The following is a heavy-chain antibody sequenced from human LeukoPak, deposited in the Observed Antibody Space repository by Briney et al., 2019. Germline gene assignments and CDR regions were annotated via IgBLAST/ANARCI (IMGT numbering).Heavy chain of an antibody. J-gene: IGHJ6*02. CDR3: ARFTLGIDYYYYYGMDV. V-gene: IGHV4-38-2*02. Sequence: PSETLSLTCTVSGYSISSGYYWGWIRQPPGKGLEWIGSIYYSGSIYYNPSLKSRVTISVDTSKNQFSLKLSSVTAADTAVYYCARFTLGIDYYYYYGMDVWGQGTTVTVSS. CDR2: IYYSGSI. D-gene: IGHD7-27*01. CDR1: GYSISSGYY.